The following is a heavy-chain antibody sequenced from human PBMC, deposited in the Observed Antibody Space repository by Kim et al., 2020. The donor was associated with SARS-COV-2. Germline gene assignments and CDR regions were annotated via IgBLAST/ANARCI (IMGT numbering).Heavy chain of an antibody. CDR2: A. D-gene: IGHD6-19*01. Sequence: ANYAQKFQGRVTITADESTSTAYMELSSLRSEDTAVYYCARGRTEGQWPDWGQGTLVTVSS. CDR3: ARGRTEGQWPD. J-gene: IGHJ4*02. V-gene: IGHV1-69*01.